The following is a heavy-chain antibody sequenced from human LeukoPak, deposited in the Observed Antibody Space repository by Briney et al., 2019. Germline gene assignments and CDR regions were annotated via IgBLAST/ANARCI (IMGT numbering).Heavy chain of an antibody. CDR3: ARAEILYTAGGMDV. CDR1: GYTFTGYY. J-gene: IGHJ6*02. D-gene: IGHD2/OR15-2a*01. CDR2: INPNSGGT. Sequence: ASVKVSCKASGYTFTGYYIHWVRQAPGQGLEWMGWINPNSGGTNYAQKFQGGVTVTRDTSITTAYMELSRLRSDDTAVYYCARAEILYTAGGMDVWGQGTTVTVSS. V-gene: IGHV1-2*02.